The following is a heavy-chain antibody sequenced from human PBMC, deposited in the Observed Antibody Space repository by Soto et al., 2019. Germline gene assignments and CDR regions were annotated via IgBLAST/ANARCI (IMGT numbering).Heavy chain of an antibody. J-gene: IGHJ4*02. CDR3: ARGRWLHQVLAY. CDR1: GGSVSSGSYY. Sequence: QVQLQESGPGLVKPSETLSLTCTVSGGSVSSGSYYWSWIRQPPGKGLEWIGYIYYSGSTNYNPSLKSRVTISVDTSKNQFSLKLSSVTAADTAVYYCARGRWLHQVLAYWGQGTLVTVSS. CDR2: IYYSGST. D-gene: IGHD5-12*01. V-gene: IGHV4-61*01.